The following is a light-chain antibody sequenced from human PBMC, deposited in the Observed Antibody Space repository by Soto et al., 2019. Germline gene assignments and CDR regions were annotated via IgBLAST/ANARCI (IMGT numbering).Light chain of an antibody. CDR1: QTIRSNF. CDR3: QRYGGTPGT. CDR2: DAS. V-gene: IGKV3-20*01. Sequence: EIVLTQSPGTLSLSPGERATLSCRASQTIRSNFLAWYQQKPGQAPRLLIYDASTRATDIPDRFSGSGSGTDFTLTISRLEPEDFAVYYCQRYGGTPGTFGQGTKVEIK. J-gene: IGKJ1*01.